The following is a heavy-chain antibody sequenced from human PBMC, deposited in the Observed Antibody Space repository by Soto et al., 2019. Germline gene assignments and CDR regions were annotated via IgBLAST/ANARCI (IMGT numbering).Heavy chain of an antibody. CDR1: GFTFSNHY. J-gene: IGHJ5*02. CDR2: SSGNSGYT. D-gene: IGHD3-16*02. CDR3: AKVRDYVWGSYRPNNWFDP. V-gene: IGHV3-11*05. Sequence: GGSLRLSCAASGFTFSNHYTSWVRQAPGKGLEWVSYSSGNSGYTNYADSVKGRFTISRDNAKNSLYLQMNSLRAEDTAVYYCAKVRDYVWGSYRPNNWFDPWGQGTLVTVSS.